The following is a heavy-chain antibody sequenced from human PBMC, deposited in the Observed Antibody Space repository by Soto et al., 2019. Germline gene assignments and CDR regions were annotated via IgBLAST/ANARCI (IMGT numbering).Heavy chain of an antibody. J-gene: IGHJ4*02. Sequence: QVQLQQWGAGLLKPSETLSLTCAVYGGSFSGYYWSWIRQPPGKGLEWIGEINHSGSTNYNPSLKSRVTISVDTSKNQFSLKLSSVTAADTAVYYCARNWGSSLDYWGQVTLVTVSS. V-gene: IGHV4-34*01. CDR1: GGSFSGYY. CDR2: INHSGST. CDR3: ARNWGSSLDY. D-gene: IGHD7-27*01.